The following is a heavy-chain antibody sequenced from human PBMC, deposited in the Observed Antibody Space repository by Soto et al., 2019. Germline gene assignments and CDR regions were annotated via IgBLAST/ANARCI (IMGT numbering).Heavy chain of an antibody. CDR1: GYTFTGYY. V-gene: IGHV1-8*02. CDR2: INPNSGNT. CDR3: VRMASSGTLNWFDP. D-gene: IGHD1-1*01. J-gene: IGHJ5*02. Sequence: ASVKVSCKASGYTFTGYYMHWVRQAPGQELEWMGWINPNSGNTGYALKFQGRVSMTRNTSIYTVYLELSSLASDDTAVYYCVRMASSGTLNWFDPWGQGTLVTVSS.